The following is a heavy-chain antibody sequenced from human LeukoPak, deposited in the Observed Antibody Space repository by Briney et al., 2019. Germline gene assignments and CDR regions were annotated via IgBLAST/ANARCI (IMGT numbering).Heavy chain of an antibody. Sequence: SVKVSCKASGGTFSSYAISWVRQAPGQGLEWMGGIIPIFGTANYAQKFQGRVTMTEDTSTDTAYMELSSLRSEDTAVYYCATGMYGGYGPYYYGMDVWGQGTTVTVSS. V-gene: IGHV1-69*06. CDR1: GGTFSSYA. CDR3: ATGMYGGYGPYYYGMDV. D-gene: IGHD5-12*01. J-gene: IGHJ6*02. CDR2: IIPIFGTA.